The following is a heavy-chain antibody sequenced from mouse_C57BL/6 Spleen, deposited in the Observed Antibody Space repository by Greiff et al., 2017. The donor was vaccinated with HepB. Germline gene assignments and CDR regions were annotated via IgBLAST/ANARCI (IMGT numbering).Heavy chain of an antibody. CDR3: ARPLDYGSSLYYYAMDY. CDR1: GFTFSDYG. V-gene: IGHV5-17*01. Sequence: EVKLVESGGGLVKPGGSLKLSCAASGFTFSDYGMHWVRQAPEKGLEWVAYISSGSSTIYYADKVKGRFTISRDNAKNTLFLQMTSLRSEDTAMYYCARPLDYGSSLYYYAMDYWGQGTSVTVSS. CDR2: ISSGSSTI. J-gene: IGHJ4*01. D-gene: IGHD1-1*01.